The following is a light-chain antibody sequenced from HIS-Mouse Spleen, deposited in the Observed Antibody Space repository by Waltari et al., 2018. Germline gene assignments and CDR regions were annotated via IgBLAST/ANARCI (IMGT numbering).Light chain of an antibody. Sequence: QSVLTQPPSASGTPGQRVPIPCSGSSSNIGSNYVYWYQQLPGTAPKLLIHRNNQRPSGVPDRFSGSKSGTSASLAISGLRSEDEADYYCAAWDDSLSGPVFGGGTKLTVL. CDR1: SSNIGSNY. CDR3: AAWDDSLSGPV. J-gene: IGLJ2*01. V-gene: IGLV1-47*01. CDR2: RNN.